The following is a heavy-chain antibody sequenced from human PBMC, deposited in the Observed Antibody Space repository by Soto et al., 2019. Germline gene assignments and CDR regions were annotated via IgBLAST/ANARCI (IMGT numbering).Heavy chain of an antibody. V-gene: IGHV4-59*08. CDR2: IYYSGST. J-gene: IGHJ3*02. CDR1: GGSMSSYY. CDR3: ARLNGYCSGGSCYGDAFDI. D-gene: IGHD2-15*01. Sequence: SETLSLTCTVSGGSMSSYYWSWIRQPPGKGLEWIGYIYYSGSTNYNPSLKSRVTISVDTSKNQFSLKLSSVTAADTAVYYCARLNGYCSGGSCYGDAFDIWGQGTMVTVSS.